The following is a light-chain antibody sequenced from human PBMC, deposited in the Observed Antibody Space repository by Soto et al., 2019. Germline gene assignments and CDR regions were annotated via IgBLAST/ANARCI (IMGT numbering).Light chain of an antibody. CDR2: GAS. CDR3: QYYGASSWT. CDR1: QSVSSSF. J-gene: IGKJ1*01. V-gene: IGKV3-20*01. Sequence: EIVLTQSPCTLSLSPGERATLSCRASQSVSSSFLAWYQQKPGQAPRLLIYGASTRTTGIPDRFSGGGSGSDFTLTIGRLEPEDSAVYYCQYYGASSWTFGQGTKVDIK.